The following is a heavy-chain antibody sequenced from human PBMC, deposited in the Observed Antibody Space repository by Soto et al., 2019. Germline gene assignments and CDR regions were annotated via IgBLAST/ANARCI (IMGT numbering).Heavy chain of an antibody. CDR3: ARLATGLLSAAVTANHY. V-gene: IGHV5-10-1*01. J-gene: IGHJ4*02. D-gene: IGHD2-21*02. CDR2: IDPSDSYT. Sequence: GESLKISCKGSGYSFTSYWISWVRQMPGKGLEWMWRIDPSDSYTNYSPSFQGHVTISADKSISTAYLQWSSLKASDTAMYYCARLATGLLSAAVTANHYWGEGTLVTVS. CDR1: GYSFTSYW.